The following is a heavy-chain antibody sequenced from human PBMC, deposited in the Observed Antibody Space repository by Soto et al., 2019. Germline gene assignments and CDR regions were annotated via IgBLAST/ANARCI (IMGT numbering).Heavy chain of an antibody. CDR1: GFTFSDYW. CDR2: ISRDESTT. CDR3: ARDKDYRNWFDP. D-gene: IGHD4-17*01. J-gene: IGHJ5*02. V-gene: IGHV3-74*01. Sequence: EVQLVEAGGGLVQPGGSLRLSCAASGFTFSDYWMHWVRQPPGKGLMWVSRISRDESTTNYADSVKGRFTVSRDNAKSTLYLQMNSLRAEDTAIYYCARDKDYRNWFDPWGQGTLVTVSS.